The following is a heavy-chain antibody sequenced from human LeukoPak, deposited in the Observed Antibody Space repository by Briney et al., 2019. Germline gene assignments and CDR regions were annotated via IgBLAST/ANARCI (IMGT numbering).Heavy chain of an antibody. CDR2: ISSSTSYI. CDR3: ARDRFAAYDFWSGYSDY. CDR1: GLTFTNAW. Sequence: GGSLRLSCAASGLTFTNAWMSWVRQAPGKGLEWVSSISSSTSYIYYADSVKGRFTISRDNAKNSLYLQMNSLRAEDTAVYFCARDRFAAYDFWSGYSDYWGQGTLVTVSS. D-gene: IGHD3-3*01. V-gene: IGHV3-21*01. J-gene: IGHJ4*02.